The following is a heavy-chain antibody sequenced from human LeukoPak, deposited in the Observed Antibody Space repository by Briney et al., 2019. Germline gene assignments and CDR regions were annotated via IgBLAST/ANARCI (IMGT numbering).Heavy chain of an antibody. D-gene: IGHD3-9*01. CDR1: GFTFSSYA. J-gene: IGHJ6*03. CDR3: AKKERVLRYFIVDYMDV. V-gene: IGHV3-23*01. Sequence: AGGSLRLSCAASGFTFSSYAMSWVRQAPGKGLEWVSAISGSGGSTYYADSVKGRFTISRDNSKNTLYLQMNSLRAEDTAVYYCAKKERVLRYFIVDYMDVWGKGTTVTVSS. CDR2: ISGSGGST.